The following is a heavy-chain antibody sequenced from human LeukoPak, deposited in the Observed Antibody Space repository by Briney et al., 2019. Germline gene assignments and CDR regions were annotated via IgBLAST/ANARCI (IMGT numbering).Heavy chain of an antibody. CDR1: GFTFSNTW. Sequence: PGGSLRLSCAASGFTFSNTWMGWVRQAPGKGLEWVGRIKSKTDGGTTDYAAPVKGRFTISRDDSKNTLYLQMNSLKTEDTAVYYCASPYYYGSGSYLWGQGTLVTVSS. V-gene: IGHV3-15*01. CDR3: ASPYYYGSGSYL. CDR2: IKSKTDGGTT. D-gene: IGHD3-10*01. J-gene: IGHJ4*02.